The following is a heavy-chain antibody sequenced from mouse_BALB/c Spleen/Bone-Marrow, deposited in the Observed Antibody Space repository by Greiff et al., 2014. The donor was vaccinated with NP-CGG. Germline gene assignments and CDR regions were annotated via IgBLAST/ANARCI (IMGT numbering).Heavy chain of an antibody. CDR1: GFNIKDTY. V-gene: IGHV14-3*02. Sequence: EVKLMESGAELVKPGASVKLSCTASGFNIKDTYMHWVMQRPEQGLEWIGRIDPANGNTKYDPKFQGKATITADTSSNTAYLQLSSLTSEDTAVYYGARYRYYGSSYAMDYWGQGTSVTVSS. CDR3: ARYRYYGSSYAMDY. D-gene: IGHD1-1*01. J-gene: IGHJ4*01. CDR2: IDPANGNT.